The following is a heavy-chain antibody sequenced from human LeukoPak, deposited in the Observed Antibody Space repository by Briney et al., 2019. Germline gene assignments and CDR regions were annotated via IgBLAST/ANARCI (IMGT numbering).Heavy chain of an antibody. CDR3: AREWELLY. CDR1: GYTFTSYG. J-gene: IGHJ4*02. CDR2: INPNSGGT. D-gene: IGHD1-26*01. V-gene: IGHV1-2*06. Sequence: ASVKVSCKASGYTFTSYGISWVRQAPGQGLEWMGRINPNSGGTNYAQKFQGRVTMTRDTSISTAYMELSRLRSDDTAVYYCAREWELLYWGQGTLVTVSS.